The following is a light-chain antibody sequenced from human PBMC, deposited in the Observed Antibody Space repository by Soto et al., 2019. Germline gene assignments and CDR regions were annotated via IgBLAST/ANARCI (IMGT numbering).Light chain of an antibody. CDR1: QSLVSSDGNIY. CDR3: QQYYSTPLT. CDR2: RVS. V-gene: IGKV2-30*01. Sequence: DVVMTQSPLSLPVTLGQPASISCRSSQSLVSSDGNIYLSWFQQRPGQSPRRLIYRVSHRDSGVPDRFSGSGSGTDFTLTISSLQAEDVAVYYCQQYYSTPLTFGGGTKVDIK. J-gene: IGKJ4*01.